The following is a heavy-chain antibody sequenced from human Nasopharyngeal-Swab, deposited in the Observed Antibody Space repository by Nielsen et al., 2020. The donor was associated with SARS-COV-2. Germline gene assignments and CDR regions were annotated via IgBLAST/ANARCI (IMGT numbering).Heavy chain of an antibody. D-gene: IGHD4-11*01. CDR2: INPGGGST. V-gene: IGHV1-46*01. Sequence: WVRQAPGQGLEWMGIINPGGGSTSYAQKFQGRVTMTRDTSTGTVYMDLSSLRSEDTAVYYCARGAPNTVSALDYWGQGTPVTVSS. CDR3: ARGAPNTVSALDY. J-gene: IGHJ4*02.